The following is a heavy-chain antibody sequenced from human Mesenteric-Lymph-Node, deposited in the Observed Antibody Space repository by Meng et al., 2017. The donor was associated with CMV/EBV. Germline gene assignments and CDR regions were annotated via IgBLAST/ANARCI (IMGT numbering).Heavy chain of an antibody. D-gene: IGHD1-26*01. CDR2: IYHSGST. CDR1: GGSISSSNW. Sequence: VSGGSISSSNWWSWVRQPPGKGLEWIGEIYHSGSTNYNPSLKSRVTISVDKSKNQFSLKLSSVTAADTAVYYCARANSGSYDWFDPWGQGTLVTVSS. CDR3: ARANSGSYDWFDP. J-gene: IGHJ5*02. V-gene: IGHV4-4*02.